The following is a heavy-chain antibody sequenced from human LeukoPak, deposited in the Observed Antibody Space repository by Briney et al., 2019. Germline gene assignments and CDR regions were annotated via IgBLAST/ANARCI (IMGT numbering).Heavy chain of an antibody. V-gene: IGHV3-7*01. CDR2: IKKDGSEE. CDR3: ARSNPNRNALDL. D-gene: IGHD1-14*01. Sequence: GGSLRLSCAASGFTLNSYLMSWVRQAPGRGLEWVANIKKDGSEESYLDSVRGRFTVSRDNAKNSLFLQMNSLRGEDTAVYYCARSNPNRNALDLWGQGTMVTISS. J-gene: IGHJ3*01. CDR1: GFTLNSYL.